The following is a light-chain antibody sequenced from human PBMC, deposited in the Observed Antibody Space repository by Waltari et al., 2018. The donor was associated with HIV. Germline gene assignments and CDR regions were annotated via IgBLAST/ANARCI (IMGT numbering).Light chain of an antibody. Sequence: AIRMTQSPSSFSASTGDRVTITCRASQGISSYLAWYQQRPGKAPKLLIYAASTLQGGVPSRFSGSGSGTDFTLTISCLQSEDFAIYYCQQYYTFPLTFGGGTKVEIK. CDR2: AAS. CDR1: QGISSY. J-gene: IGKJ4*01. V-gene: IGKV1-8*01. CDR3: QQYYTFPLT.